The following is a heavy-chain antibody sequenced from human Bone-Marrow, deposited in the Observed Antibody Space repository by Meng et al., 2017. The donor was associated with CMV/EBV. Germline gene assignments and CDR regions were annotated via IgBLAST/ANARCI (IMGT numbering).Heavy chain of an antibody. Sequence: GESLKISCAASGFTVSSNYMSWVRQAPGKGLEWVSVIYSGGSTYYADSVKGRFTISRDNAKNSLYLQMNSLRAEDMALYYCAKANTDYYDSSGYYLEYWGQGTLVTVSS. CDR3: AKANTDYYDSSGYYLEY. CDR1: GFTVSSNY. CDR2: IYSGGST. J-gene: IGHJ4*02. D-gene: IGHD3-22*01. V-gene: IGHV3-53*05.